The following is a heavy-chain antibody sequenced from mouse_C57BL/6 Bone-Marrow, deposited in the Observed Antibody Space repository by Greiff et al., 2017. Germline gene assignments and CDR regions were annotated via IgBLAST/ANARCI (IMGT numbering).Heavy chain of an antibody. CDR2: IYPRSGNT. J-gene: IGHJ3*01. V-gene: IGHV1-81*01. CDR1: GYTFTSYG. D-gene: IGHD2-1*01. Sequence: VKLMESGAELARPGASVKLSCKASGYTFTSYGISWVKQRTGQGLEWIGEIYPRSGNTYYNAKFKGKATLTADKSSSTAYMELRSLTSEDSAVYFCASPIYYGTAWFAYWGQGTLVTVSA. CDR3: ASPIYYGTAWFAY.